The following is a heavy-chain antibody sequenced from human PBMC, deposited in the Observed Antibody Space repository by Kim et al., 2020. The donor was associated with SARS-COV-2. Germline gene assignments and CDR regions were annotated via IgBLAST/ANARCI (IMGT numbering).Heavy chain of an antibody. Sequence: KGRFTISRDNAKNSLYLQMNSLRAEDTAVYYCARVRGSGSGTYYYYGMDVWGQGTTVTVSS. D-gene: IGHD2-15*01. J-gene: IGHJ6*02. CDR3: ARVRGSGSGTYYYYGMDV. V-gene: IGHV3-11*06.